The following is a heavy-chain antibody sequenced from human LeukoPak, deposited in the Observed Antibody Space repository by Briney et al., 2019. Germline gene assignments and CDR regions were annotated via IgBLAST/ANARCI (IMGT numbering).Heavy chain of an antibody. D-gene: IGHD4-23*01. V-gene: IGHV4-34*01. CDR1: GGSFSGYY. J-gene: IGHJ6*03. CDR3: ARVGGNSHYYYYYYMDV. Sequence: SETLSLTCAVYGGSFSGYYWSWIRQPPGKGLEWIGSIYYSGSTYYNPSLKSRVTISVDTSKNQFSLKLSSVTAADTAVYYCARVGGNSHYYYYYYMDVWGKGTTVTVSS. CDR2: IYYSGST.